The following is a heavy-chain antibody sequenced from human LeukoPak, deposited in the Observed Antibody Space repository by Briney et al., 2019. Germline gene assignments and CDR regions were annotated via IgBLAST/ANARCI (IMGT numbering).Heavy chain of an antibody. CDR3: ARERECSTCCAFDS. CDR1: GFTFKSYS. D-gene: IGHD2-2*01. CDR2: ISGSSKYI. V-gene: IGHV3-21*01. J-gene: IGHJ4*02. Sequence: GGSLRLSCAASGFTFKSYSMNWVRQAPGKGLEWVSSISGSSKYIYYADSVKGRFTITRDTARNSLYLQMNSLRGDDTAVYYCARERECSTCCAFDSWGQGTLVTVSS.